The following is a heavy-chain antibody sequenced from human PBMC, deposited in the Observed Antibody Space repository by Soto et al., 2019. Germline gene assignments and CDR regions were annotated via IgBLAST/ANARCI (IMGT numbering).Heavy chain of an antibody. Sequence: QITLKESGPTLVKPTQTLTLTCTFSGFSLSTSGVGVGWIRQPPGKALEWLALIYWDDDKRYSPSLKSRLTITKDTSKNQVVLTMTNMDPVDTATYYCAHIIAYGYYTNLNFDYWGQGTLVTVSS. CDR1: GFSLSTSGVG. CDR3: AHIIAYGYYTNLNFDY. CDR2: IYWDDDK. J-gene: IGHJ4*02. D-gene: IGHD3-3*01. V-gene: IGHV2-5*02.